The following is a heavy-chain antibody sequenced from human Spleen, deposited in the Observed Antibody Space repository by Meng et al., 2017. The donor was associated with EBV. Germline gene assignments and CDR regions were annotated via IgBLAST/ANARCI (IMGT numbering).Heavy chain of an antibody. D-gene: IGHD3-10*01. Sequence: QVQVAQSGAEVKKPGSSVKVSCWTSGGTFRSDAVSWVRQAPGQGLEWMGGLIPMSDAPHYAQKFQGRVRMTADESTNTHYMDLTGLRSDDTAVYYCASESGRGFTPDYWGQGTLVTVDS. J-gene: IGHJ4*02. CDR2: LIPMSDAP. CDR1: GGTFRSDA. V-gene: IGHV1-69*01. CDR3: ASESGRGFTPDY.